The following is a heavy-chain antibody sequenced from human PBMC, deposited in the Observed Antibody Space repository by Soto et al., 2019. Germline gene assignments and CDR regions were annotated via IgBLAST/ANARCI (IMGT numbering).Heavy chain of an antibody. J-gene: IGHJ4*02. Sequence: TLSLTCTVSGGSVSSGDYWSWIRQPPGKGLEWIGYIYHSGGTYYNPSLNSRATMSVDTSQNQFSLKLSSVSAADTAVYYCARTKYYYDSTAYIFDYWGKGALVTVSS. D-gene: IGHD3-22*01. CDR2: IYHSGGT. V-gene: IGHV4-30-4*01. CDR3: ARTKYYYDSTAYIFDY. CDR1: GGSVSSGDY.